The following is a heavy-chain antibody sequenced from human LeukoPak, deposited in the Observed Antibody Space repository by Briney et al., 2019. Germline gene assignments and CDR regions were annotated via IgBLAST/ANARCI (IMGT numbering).Heavy chain of an antibody. CDR2: ISGSGGST. V-gene: IGHV3-23*01. Sequence: PGGSLRLSCAASGFTFSSYGMSWVRQAPGKGLEWVSAISGSGGSTYYADSVKGRFTISTDNSKNTLYLEMNSLRAEDTAVYYCAKLSSKGRGYIDYWGQGTLVTVSS. D-gene: IGHD3-22*01. CDR3: AKLSSKGRGYIDY. CDR1: GFTFSSYG. J-gene: IGHJ4*02.